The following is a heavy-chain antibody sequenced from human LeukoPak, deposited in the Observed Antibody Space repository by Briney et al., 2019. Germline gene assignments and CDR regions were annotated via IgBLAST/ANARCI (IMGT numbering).Heavy chain of an antibody. J-gene: IGHJ4*02. CDR1: GFTFSSYA. D-gene: IGHD6-19*01. V-gene: IGHV3-23*01. CDR2: ISDSGGST. Sequence: GVSLRLSCAASGFTFSSYAMSWVSQAPGKGREWVSAISDSGGSTFYADSVRGRFTISRDNPKNTLYLTRKSLRAAAAAVFYCARLGSEGPDYYFDYWGQGTLVTVSS. CDR3: ARLGSEGPDYYFDY.